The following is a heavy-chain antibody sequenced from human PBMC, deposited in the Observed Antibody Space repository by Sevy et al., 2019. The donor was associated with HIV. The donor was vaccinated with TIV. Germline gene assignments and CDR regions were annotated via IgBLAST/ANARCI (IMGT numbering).Heavy chain of an antibody. CDR1: GFTFSSYV. CDR3: AKEGDSSGWYGGAYYFDY. Sequence: GGSLRLSCAASGFTFSSYVMSWVRQAPGKGLEWVSAISGSGGSTYYADSVKGRFTISRDNSKNTLYLQMNSLRAEDTAVYYCAKEGDSSGWYGGAYYFDYWGQGTLVTVSS. V-gene: IGHV3-23*01. CDR2: ISGSGGST. J-gene: IGHJ4*02. D-gene: IGHD6-19*01.